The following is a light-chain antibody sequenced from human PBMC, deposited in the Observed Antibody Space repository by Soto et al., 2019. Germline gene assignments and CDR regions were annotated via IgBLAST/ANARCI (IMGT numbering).Light chain of an antibody. CDR3: QQNYIATWT. J-gene: IGKJ1*01. Sequence: EIVMTQSPATLSVSPGERVTLSCRASQSVRSNLAWYQQKPGQAPRLLIYGASTRATGLPARFSGSGSETDFTLTISSLQPEDFATYSCQQNYIATWTFGQGTKVDI. V-gene: IGKV3-15*01. CDR2: GAS. CDR1: QSVRSN.